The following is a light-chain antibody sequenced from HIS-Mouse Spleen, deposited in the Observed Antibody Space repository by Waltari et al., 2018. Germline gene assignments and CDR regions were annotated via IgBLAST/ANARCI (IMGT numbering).Light chain of an antibody. CDR3: QVWDSSSDHVV. V-gene: IGLV3-21*03. Sequence: SYVLTQPPSVSVAPGKTARITCGGNNIGRKSVYWYPQKPGQAPVLVVYDDSDRPSGIPERFSGSNSGNTATLTISRVEAGDEADYYCQVWDSSSDHVVFGGGTKLTVL. CDR2: DDS. J-gene: IGLJ2*01. CDR1: NIGRKS.